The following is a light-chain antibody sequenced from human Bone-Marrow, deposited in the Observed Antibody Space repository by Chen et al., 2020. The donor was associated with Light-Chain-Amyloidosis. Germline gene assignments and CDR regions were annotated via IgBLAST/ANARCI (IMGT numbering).Light chain of an antibody. Sequence: NFMLTQPHSLSESPGYTVIISCTRSSGSIATNYVQWYQQRPGSPPTTVIYEDDQRPSGVPDRFSGSIDRSSNSASLTISGLKTEDEADYYCQSYQGSSQGVFGGGTKLTVL. CDR3: QSYQGSSQGV. CDR2: EDD. V-gene: IGLV6-57*01. J-gene: IGLJ3*02. CDR1: SGSIATNY.